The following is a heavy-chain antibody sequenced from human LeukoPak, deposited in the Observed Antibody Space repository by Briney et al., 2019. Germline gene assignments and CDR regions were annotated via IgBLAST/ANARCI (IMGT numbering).Heavy chain of an antibody. V-gene: IGHV4-59*02. CDR2: IFYSGST. CDR3: AKSNGYGLVDI. Sequence: GSLRLSCAASGFTVSSNYMSWVRQPPGKGLEWIGNIFYSGSTYYSPSLKSRVTIPLDTSRNQFSLKLNSVTAADTAVYYCAKSNGYGLVDIWGQGTMVTVSS. J-gene: IGHJ3*02. D-gene: IGHD3-10*01. CDR1: GFTVSSNY.